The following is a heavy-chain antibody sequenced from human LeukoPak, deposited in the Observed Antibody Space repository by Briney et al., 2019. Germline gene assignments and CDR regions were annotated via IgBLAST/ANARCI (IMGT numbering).Heavy chain of an antibody. CDR3: ARGEGYYDSSGYTNY. CDR2: ISSSSKTI. CDR1: GFTFSTYN. D-gene: IGHD3-22*01. J-gene: IGHJ4*02. Sequence: GGSLRLSCAASGFTFSTYNMHWVRQAPGKGLEWVSYISSSSKTIYYADSVKGRFTISRDNAKNSLYLQMNSLRDEDSAVYYCARGEGYYDSSGYTNYWGQGTLVTVSS. V-gene: IGHV3-48*02.